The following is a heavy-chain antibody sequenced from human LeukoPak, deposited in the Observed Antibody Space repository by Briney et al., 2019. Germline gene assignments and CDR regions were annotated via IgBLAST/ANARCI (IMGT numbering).Heavy chain of an antibody. CDR2: IKQDETEK. D-gene: IGHD2-2*01. CDR3: ARKGSGYCSSTSCYRGAFDI. CDR1: GFTFSNFW. Sequence: GGSLRLSCTASGFTFSNFWMGWVRQAPGKGLEWVANIKQDETEKFYLGSVKGRFTISRDNAKNSLYLQMNSLRAEDTALYHCARKGSGYCSSTSCYRGAFDIWGQGTMVTVSS. V-gene: IGHV3-7*03. J-gene: IGHJ3*02.